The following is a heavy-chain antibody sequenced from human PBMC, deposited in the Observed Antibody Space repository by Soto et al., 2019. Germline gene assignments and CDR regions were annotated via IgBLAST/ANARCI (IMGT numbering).Heavy chain of an antibody. J-gene: IGHJ4*02. Sequence: SETLSLTCTVSGGSISSYYWSWIRQPPGKGLEWIGYIYYSGSTNYNPSLKSRVTISVDTSKNQFSLKLSSVTAADTAVYYCARGAATRDSSGYYSFDYWGQGNLVTVSS. D-gene: IGHD3-22*01. CDR2: IYYSGST. V-gene: IGHV4-59*01. CDR3: ARGAATRDSSGYYSFDY. CDR1: GGSISSYY.